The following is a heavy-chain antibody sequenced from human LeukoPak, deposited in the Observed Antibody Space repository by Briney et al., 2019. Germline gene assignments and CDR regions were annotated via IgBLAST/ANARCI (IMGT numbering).Heavy chain of an antibody. V-gene: IGHV5-51*01. CDR1: GYVLQSYW. CDR2: IYPDESNI. J-gene: IGHJ4*02. Sequence: QSLNISCKGCGYVLQSYWIALVRRRPGKRLEWMGIIYPDESNIRYSPSFQGQVTISADKSISTAYLQWSSLKASDTAMYYCARPPSRGYSSSFEYWGQGTLVTVSS. CDR3: ARPPSRGYSSSFEY. D-gene: IGHD2-2*03.